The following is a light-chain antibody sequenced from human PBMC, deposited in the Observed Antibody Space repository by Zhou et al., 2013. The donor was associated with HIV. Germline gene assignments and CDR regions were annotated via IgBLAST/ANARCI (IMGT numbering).Light chain of an antibody. J-gene: IGKJ4*01. CDR3: QQYGNSPVT. CDR1: QSVSSSF. Sequence: EIVLTQSPGTLSLSPGERATLSCRASQSVSSSFLAWYQQKPGQAPRLLIYGASSRATGIPDRFSGSGSGTDFTLTISRLEPEDFAVYYCQQYGNSPVTFGGGPRWRSN. V-gene: IGKV3-20*01. CDR2: GAS.